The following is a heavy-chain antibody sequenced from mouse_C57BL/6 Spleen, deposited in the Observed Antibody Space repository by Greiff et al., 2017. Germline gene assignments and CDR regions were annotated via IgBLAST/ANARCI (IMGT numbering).Heavy chain of an antibody. CDR3: ARIDYGSSYDFDY. D-gene: IGHD1-1*01. CDR2: INPNNGGT. Sequence: EVQLQQSGPELVKPGASVKISCKASGYTFTDYYMNWVKQSHGKSLEWIGDINPNNGGTSYNQKFKGKATLTVDKSSSTAYMELRSLTSEDSAVYYCARIDYGSSYDFDYWGQGTTLTVSS. V-gene: IGHV1-26*01. J-gene: IGHJ2*01. CDR1: GYTFTDYY.